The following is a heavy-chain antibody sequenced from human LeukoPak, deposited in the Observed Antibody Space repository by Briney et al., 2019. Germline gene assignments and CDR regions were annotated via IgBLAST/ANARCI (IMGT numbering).Heavy chain of an antibody. V-gene: IGHV4-31*09. CDR3: AGLVGRYSSGLYYYYLDY. D-gene: IGHD3-22*01. CDR2: IYYSGAT. CDR1: GDSISNGDYY. J-gene: IGHJ4*02. Sequence: SQTLSLTCTVSGDSISNGDYYWSWIRQHPEKGLECIGHIYYSGATYYNPSLKSRVTISIDKSKNQFFLNLSSVTAADTAVYYCAGLVGRYSSGLYYYYLDYWGQGTLVTVSS.